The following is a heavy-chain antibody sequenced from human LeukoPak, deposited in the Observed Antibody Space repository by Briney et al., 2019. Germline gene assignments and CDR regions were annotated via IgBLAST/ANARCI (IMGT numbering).Heavy chain of an antibody. CDR3: ARGITASAYFDY. CDR1: GGSISHYY. Sequence: SETLSLTCTVSGGSISHYYWSWIRQPAGKGLEWIGHIYSSGTTNYNPSLESRVTMSVDTSTNQFSLKVTSVTAADTAMYYCARGITASAYFDYWGQGTLVIVSS. J-gene: IGHJ4*02. CDR2: IYSSGTT. D-gene: IGHD6-13*01. V-gene: IGHV4-4*07.